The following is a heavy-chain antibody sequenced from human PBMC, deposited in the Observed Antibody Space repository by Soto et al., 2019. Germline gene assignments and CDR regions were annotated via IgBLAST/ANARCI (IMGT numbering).Heavy chain of an antibody. Sequence: QVQLQESGPGLVKPSETLSLTCIVSGGSISNYYWFWTRQPPGKGLEWIGYIYNNGKTNYNPSLKSRVTISVDTSKNQISLKLSSVTAADTAVYYCARDDSARPATYWGQGTLVTVSS. CDR1: GGSISNYY. D-gene: IGHD1-26*01. V-gene: IGHV4-59*01. CDR3: ARDDSARPATY. CDR2: IYNNGKT. J-gene: IGHJ4*02.